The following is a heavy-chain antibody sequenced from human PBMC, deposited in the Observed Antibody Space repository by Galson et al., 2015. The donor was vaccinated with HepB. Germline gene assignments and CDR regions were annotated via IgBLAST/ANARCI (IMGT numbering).Heavy chain of an antibody. Sequence: SLRLSCAASGFTFSSYSMNWVRQAPGKGLEWVSYISSSSTIYYADSVKGRFTISRDNAKNSLYLQMNSLRDEDTAAYYCARADYYGSGSLGAFDIWGQGTMVTVSS. J-gene: IGHJ3*02. CDR1: GFTFSSYS. CDR3: ARADYYGSGSLGAFDI. CDR2: ISSSSTI. V-gene: IGHV3-48*02. D-gene: IGHD3-10*01.